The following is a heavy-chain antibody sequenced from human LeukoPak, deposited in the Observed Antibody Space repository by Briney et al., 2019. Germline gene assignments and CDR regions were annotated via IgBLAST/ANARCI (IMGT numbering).Heavy chain of an antibody. D-gene: IGHD6-13*01. CDR2: FHHSGNT. Sequence: PSETLSLTCSVSGASISRYYWSWIRQPPGKGLEWIGYFHHSGNTNYSPSLSSRITMSVVTSKNQFSLRLNSVTAADTAIYYCARRAAALDSWGQGTLVTVSS. V-gene: IGHV4-59*12. CDR1: GASISRYY. CDR3: ARRAAALDS. J-gene: IGHJ4*02.